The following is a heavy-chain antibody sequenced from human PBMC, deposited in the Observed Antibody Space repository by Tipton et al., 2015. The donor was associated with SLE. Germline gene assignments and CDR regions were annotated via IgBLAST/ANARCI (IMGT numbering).Heavy chain of an antibody. V-gene: IGHV3-30*04. Sequence: SLRLSCAASGFTFSSYAMHWVRQAPGKGLEWVAVISYDGSNKYYADSVKGRFTISRDNSKNTLYLQMNSLRAEDTAVFYCARENWGGIDFWGQGTLVTVSS. CDR3: ARENWGGIDF. D-gene: IGHD7-27*01. J-gene: IGHJ4*02. CDR2: ISYDGSNK. CDR1: GFTFSSYA.